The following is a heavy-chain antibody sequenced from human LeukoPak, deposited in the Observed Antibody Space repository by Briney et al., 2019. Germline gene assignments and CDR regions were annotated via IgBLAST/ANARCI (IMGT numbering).Heavy chain of an antibody. CDR2: ISWNSVNI. D-gene: IGHD5-24*01. CDR1: GFTFDDYA. Sequence: GGSLRLSCAASGFTFDDYAMHWVRQAPGKGLEWVSGISWNSVNIGHEDSVKGRFTISRDNAKNSLHLQMNRLRPEDTALYYCVKDRGLRNQWLQVTYDTWGQGTLVTVSS. J-gene: IGHJ5*02. V-gene: IGHV3-9*01. CDR3: VKDRGLRNQWLQVTYDT.